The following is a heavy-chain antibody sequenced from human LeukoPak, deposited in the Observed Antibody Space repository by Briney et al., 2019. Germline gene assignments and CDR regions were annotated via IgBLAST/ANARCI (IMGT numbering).Heavy chain of an antibody. D-gene: IGHD5-12*01. J-gene: IGHJ4*02. CDR2: IIASSGAT. Sequence: PGGSLRLSCTASGFSFNNYAMTWVPQAPGKGLEWVSIIIASSGATFYADSVKGRFTISRDNSKNTLYLQMNSLSVEDTAVYYCAKGGYDYVGVAYFDFWGQGALVTVSS. V-gene: IGHV3-23*01. CDR1: GFSFNNYA. CDR3: AKGGYDYVGVAYFDF.